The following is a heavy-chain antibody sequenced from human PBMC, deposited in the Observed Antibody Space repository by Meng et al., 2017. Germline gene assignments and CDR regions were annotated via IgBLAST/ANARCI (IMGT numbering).Heavy chain of an antibody. CDR3: AGERGSRQFDL. D-gene: IGHD3-10*01. J-gene: IGHJ2*01. CDR1: GFTFSSYW. V-gene: IGHV3-7*01. CDR2: IKQDGSEM. Sequence: GESLKISCAASGFTFSSYWMGWVRQAPGKGLEWVANIKQDGSEMYYVDSVKGRFTISRDNAKNSLYVQMNSLGVEDTALYFCAGERGSRQFDLWGRGTLVTVSS.